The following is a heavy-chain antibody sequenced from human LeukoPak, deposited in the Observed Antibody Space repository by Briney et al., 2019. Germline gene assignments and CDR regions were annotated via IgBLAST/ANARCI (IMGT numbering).Heavy chain of an antibody. J-gene: IGHJ4*02. Sequence: SETLSLTCTVSGGSISSYYWSWIRQPPGKGLEWIGYIYYSGSTYYNPSLRSRVTISVDTSKNQFSLKLSSVTAADTAVYYCARDNGDYNFDYWGQGTLVTVSS. D-gene: IGHD4-17*01. V-gene: IGHV4-59*12. CDR1: GGSISSYY. CDR2: IYYSGST. CDR3: ARDNGDYNFDY.